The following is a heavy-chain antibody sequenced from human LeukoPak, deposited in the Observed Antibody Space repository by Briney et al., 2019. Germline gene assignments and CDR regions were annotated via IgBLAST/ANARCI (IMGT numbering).Heavy chain of an antibody. CDR3: ARPPLYCSGGSCLDY. CDR2: ISSSSSTI. CDR1: GFTFSSYS. Sequence: GGSLRLSCAASGFTFSSYSMNWVRQAPGKGLEWVSYISSSSSTIYYADSVKGRFSISRDNAKNSLYLQMSSLRAEDTAVYYCARPPLYCSGGSCLDYWGQGTLVTVSS. D-gene: IGHD2-15*01. V-gene: IGHV3-48*01. J-gene: IGHJ4*02.